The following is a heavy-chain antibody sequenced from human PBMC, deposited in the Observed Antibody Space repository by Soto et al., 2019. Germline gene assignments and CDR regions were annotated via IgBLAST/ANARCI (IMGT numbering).Heavy chain of an antibody. D-gene: IGHD3-22*01. V-gene: IGHV3-43*01. Sequence: GGSLRLSCAASGFTFDDYTMHWVRQAPGKGLEWVSVISWDGGSTYYADSVKGRFTISRDNSNNSLYLQMNSLRTEDTALYYCAKDMGVVVSGGMDVWGQGTTVTVSS. CDR1: GFTFDDYT. J-gene: IGHJ6*02. CDR2: ISWDGGST. CDR3: AKDMGVVVSGGMDV.